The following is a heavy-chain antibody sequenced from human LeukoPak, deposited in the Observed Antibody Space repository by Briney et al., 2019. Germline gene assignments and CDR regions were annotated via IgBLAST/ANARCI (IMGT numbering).Heavy chain of an antibody. CDR2: IKQDGSEK. V-gene: IGHV3-7*03. CDR1: GFTFSSYW. Sequence: GSLRLSCAASGFTFSSYWMSWVRQAPGKGLEWVANIKQDGSEKYYVDSVKGRFTISRDNAKNSLYLQMNSLRAEDTALYYCAKANYYDSSGYPLDWGQGTLVTVSS. CDR3: AKANYYDSSGYPLD. J-gene: IGHJ4*02. D-gene: IGHD3-22*01.